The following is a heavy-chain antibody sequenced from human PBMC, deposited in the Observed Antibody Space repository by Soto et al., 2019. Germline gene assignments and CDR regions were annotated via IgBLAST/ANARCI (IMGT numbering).Heavy chain of an antibody. CDR1: GGSISSTTSY. CDR3: ARVGSSWYGDYFDY. D-gene: IGHD6-13*01. CDR2: IYYSGST. V-gene: IGHV4-39*01. J-gene: IGHJ4*02. Sequence: QLQLQESGPGLVKPSETLSLTCTVSGGSISSTTSYWGWIRQPPGKGLEWIGNIYYSGSTYYSPSLKSRVYISVDTSKNQFFLTLTSVTAADTAVYYCARVGSSWYGDYFDYWGQGTLATVSS.